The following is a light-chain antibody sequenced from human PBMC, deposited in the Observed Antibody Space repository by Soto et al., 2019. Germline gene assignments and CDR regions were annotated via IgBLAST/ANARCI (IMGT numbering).Light chain of an antibody. CDR3: CSHAGSSVV. CDR2: DVS. Sequence: QSALAQPRSVSGSPGQSVTISCTGTSSDVGGYNHVSWYQQHPGKAPKPIIYDVSTRPSGVPDRFSGSKSGNTASLTISGLQDEDDADYYCCSHAGSSVVFGTGTKVTAL. CDR1: SSDVGGYNH. V-gene: IGLV2-11*01. J-gene: IGLJ1*01.